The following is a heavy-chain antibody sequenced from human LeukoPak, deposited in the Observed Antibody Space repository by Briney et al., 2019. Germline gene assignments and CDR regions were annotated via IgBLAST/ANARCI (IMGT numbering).Heavy chain of an antibody. D-gene: IGHD6-6*01. J-gene: IGHJ4*02. CDR1: GFSFSNYW. CDR3: TKGGSSSSYFWVN. Sequence: GGSLRLSCAASGFSFSNYWMTWVRQAPGKGLEWVANIKPFGSEKYCVDSVKGRFTISRDNAKNSLYLQMNSLRVEDTAVYYCTKGGSSSSYFWVNWGQGTLVTVSS. V-gene: IGHV3-7*01. CDR2: IKPFGSEK.